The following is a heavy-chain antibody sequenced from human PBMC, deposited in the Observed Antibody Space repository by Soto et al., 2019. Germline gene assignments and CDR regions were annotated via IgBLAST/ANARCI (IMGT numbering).Heavy chain of an antibody. CDR3: ARGAIFGVVIVGGLDV. Sequence: QVQLVQSGAEEKKPGASVRVSCEASGYTFTTYATHWLRQAPGQRLEWMGWINAGSGNTQYSQKFQGRVTITRDTSASTAYRELGSLRAEDTAGYYCARGAIFGVVIVGGLDVWGQGTTVTVSS. V-gene: IGHV1-3*05. D-gene: IGHD3-3*01. CDR1: GYTFTTYA. J-gene: IGHJ6*02. CDR2: INAGSGNT.